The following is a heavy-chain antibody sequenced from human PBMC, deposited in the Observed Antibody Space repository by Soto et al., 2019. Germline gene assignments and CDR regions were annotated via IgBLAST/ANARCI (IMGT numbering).Heavy chain of an antibody. Sequence: SETLSLTCTVSGGSVTNSGYYWGWIRQSPGKGLEWIGSVYYRGRSYSKSSVRSRVTISVDTSKNRFSLSLNSVTASDTAVYFCVSQRTTVPTQAYFDYWGPGALVTVSS. V-gene: IGHV4-39*01. CDR3: VSQRTTVPTQAYFDY. CDR2: VYYRGRS. CDR1: GGSVTNSGYY. D-gene: IGHD4-17*01. J-gene: IGHJ4*02.